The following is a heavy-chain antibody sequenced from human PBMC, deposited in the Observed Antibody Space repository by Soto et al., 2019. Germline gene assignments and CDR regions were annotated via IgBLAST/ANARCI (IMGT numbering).Heavy chain of an antibody. D-gene: IGHD3-22*01. J-gene: IGHJ3*02. CDR2: ISYDGSDK. CDR3: AKLRLTFYYDSSGYYSDAFDI. Sequence: GGSLRLSCAASGFTFSSYGMHWVRQAPGKGLEWVALISYDGSDKYYGDSVKGRFTISRDNSENTLYLQMNSLRVDDTAVYYCAKLRLTFYYDSSGYYSDAFDIWGQGTMVTVSS. V-gene: IGHV3-30*18. CDR1: GFTFSSYG.